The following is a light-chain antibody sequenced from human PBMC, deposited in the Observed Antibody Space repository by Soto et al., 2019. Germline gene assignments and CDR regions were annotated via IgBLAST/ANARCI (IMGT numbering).Light chain of an antibody. CDR2: GAS. CDR3: QQYGSSPWT. J-gene: IGKJ1*01. V-gene: IGKV3-20*01. Sequence: EIVLTQSPGTLALSPGERATISCRASQSVSSINLDWYQQKPGQAPRLLIYGASSRATGIPDRFSGSGSGTDFTLTISRLEPEDFAVYYCQQYGSSPWTFGQGTKVEIK. CDR1: QSVSSIN.